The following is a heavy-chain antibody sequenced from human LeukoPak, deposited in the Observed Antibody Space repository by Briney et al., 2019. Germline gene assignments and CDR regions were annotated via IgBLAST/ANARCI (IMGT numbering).Heavy chain of an antibody. Sequence: GGSLRLSCAASGFTFSSYAMHWVRQAPGKGLEWVAVISYDGSNKYYADSVKGRFTISRDNSKNTLYLQMNSLRAEDTAVHYCARGSLTTSLYYGMDVWGQGTTVTVSS. CDR2: ISYDGSNK. J-gene: IGHJ6*02. D-gene: IGHD4-11*01. CDR1: GFTFSSYA. V-gene: IGHV3-30*04. CDR3: ARGSLTTSLYYGMDV.